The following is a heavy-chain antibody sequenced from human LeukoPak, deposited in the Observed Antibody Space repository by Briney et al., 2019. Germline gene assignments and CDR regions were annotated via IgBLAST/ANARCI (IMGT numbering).Heavy chain of an antibody. CDR2: IYYSGST. V-gene: IGHV4-59*01. CDR3: ARRKADYFDY. D-gene: IGHD2-15*01. J-gene: IGHJ4*02. CDR1: GGSISSYY. Sequence: PSETLSLTCTVSGGSISSYYWSRIRQPPGKGLEWIGYIYYSGSTNYNPSLKSRVTISVDTSKNQFSLKLSPVTAADTAVYYCARRKADYFDYWGQGTLVTVSS.